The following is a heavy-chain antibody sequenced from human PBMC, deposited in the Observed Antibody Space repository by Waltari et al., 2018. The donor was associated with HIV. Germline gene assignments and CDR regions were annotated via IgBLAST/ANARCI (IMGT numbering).Heavy chain of an antibody. CDR1: GFTLTDYA. V-gene: IGHV3-33*01. D-gene: IGHD3-10*01. J-gene: IGHJ4*02. Sequence: QVHLVESGGTVVQPGKSLRLSCVTDGFTLTDYAISWFRQTPGGGLQGVAILWPDGNTRFYAPFVRGRFSISRDNTKKTVFLQMRALRADDTGVYFCARQGNTGTYFGGHRWGRGT. CDR3: ARQGNTGTYFGGHR. CDR2: LWPDGNTR.